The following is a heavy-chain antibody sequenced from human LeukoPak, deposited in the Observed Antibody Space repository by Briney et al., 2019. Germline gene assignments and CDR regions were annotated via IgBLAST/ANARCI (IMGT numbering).Heavy chain of an antibody. CDR1: GGSISSYY. Sequence: PSETLSLTCTVSGGSISSYYWSWIRQPPGKGLEWIGYIYYSGSTNYNPSLKSRVTISVDTSKNQFSLKLSSVTAADTAVYYCARHGYYDFWSGYLDWGQGTLVTVSS. V-gene: IGHV4-59*08. D-gene: IGHD3-3*01. CDR2: IYYSGST. CDR3: ARHGYYDFWSGYLD. J-gene: IGHJ4*02.